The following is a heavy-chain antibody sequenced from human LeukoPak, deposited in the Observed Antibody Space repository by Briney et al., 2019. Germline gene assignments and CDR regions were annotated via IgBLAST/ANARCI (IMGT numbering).Heavy chain of an antibody. CDR2: INPSGGST. J-gene: IGHJ4*02. CDR3: ARARESDYGDSLGEYYFDY. Sequence: ASVKVSCMASGYTFTSYYMHWVRQAPGQGLEWMGIINPSGGSTSYAQKFQGRVTMTRDTSTSTVYMELSSLRSEDTAVYYCARARESDYGDSLGEYYFDYWGQGTLVTVPS. CDR1: GYTFTSYY. V-gene: IGHV1-46*01. D-gene: IGHD4-17*01.